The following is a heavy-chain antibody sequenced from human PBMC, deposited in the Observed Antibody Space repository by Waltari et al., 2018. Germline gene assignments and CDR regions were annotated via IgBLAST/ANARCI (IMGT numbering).Heavy chain of an antibody. CDR3: ARDTSTAFDY. CDR1: GGTFSSYA. Sequence: QVQLVQSGAEVKKPGSSVKVSCKASGGTFSSYAISWVRQAPGQGLEWMGGIIPILGIANYAQKFQGRVTMTRDTSISTAYMELSRLRSDDTAVYYCARDTSTAFDYWGQGTLVTVSS. V-gene: IGHV1-69*04. J-gene: IGHJ4*02. CDR2: IIPILGIA.